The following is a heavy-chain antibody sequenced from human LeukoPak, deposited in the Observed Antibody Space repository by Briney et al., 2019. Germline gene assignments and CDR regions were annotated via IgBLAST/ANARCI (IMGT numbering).Heavy chain of an antibody. J-gene: IGHJ4*02. D-gene: IGHD3-10*01. Sequence: GGSLRLSCAASGFTFSHYWMSWVRQTPGKGLEWVANIKQDRSEKYYVDSVKGRFTISRDNAKNSLYLQMNSLRAEDTAVYYCAIQKADLITMIRGVIAYWGQGTLVTVSS. CDR1: GFTFSHYW. CDR2: IKQDRSEK. CDR3: AIQKADLITMIRGVIAY. V-gene: IGHV3-7*01.